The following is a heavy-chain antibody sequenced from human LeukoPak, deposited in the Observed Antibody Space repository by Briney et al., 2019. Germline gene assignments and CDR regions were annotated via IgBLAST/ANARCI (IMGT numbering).Heavy chain of an antibody. V-gene: IGHV3-30*18. Sequence: GGSLRLSCAASGFNFGNYGMNWVRQAPGKGLEWLAVISHDGNNKYYADSVKGRFTISRDNSKNTLYLQMNSLRAEDTAVYYCAKDGPYDFWSGYYTYYFDYWGQGTLVTVSS. D-gene: IGHD3-3*01. J-gene: IGHJ4*02. CDR1: GFNFGNYG. CDR3: AKDGPYDFWSGYYTYYFDY. CDR2: ISHDGNNK.